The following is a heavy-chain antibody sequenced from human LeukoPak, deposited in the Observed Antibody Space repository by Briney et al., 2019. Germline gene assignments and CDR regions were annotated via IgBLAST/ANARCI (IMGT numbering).Heavy chain of an antibody. V-gene: IGHV3-23*01. CDR3: ARGAKNTNYYQDYFDQ. CDR2: ISGSGGST. J-gene: IGHJ4*02. Sequence: ETGGSLRLSCAASGFTFSSYGMSWVRQAPGKGLEWVSAISGSGGSTYYADSVKGRFAISRDNAKSSLYLQMNSLRVEDTAVYYCARGAKNTNYYQDYFDQWGQGTLVTVS. D-gene: IGHD3-10*01. CDR1: GFTFSSYG.